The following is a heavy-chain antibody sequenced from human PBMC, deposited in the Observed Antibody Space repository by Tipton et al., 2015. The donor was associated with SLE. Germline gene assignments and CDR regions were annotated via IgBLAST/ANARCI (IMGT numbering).Heavy chain of an antibody. CDR3: ARGSNSRYDYYGMDV. CDR1: GGSISSGSYY. V-gene: IGHV4-61*02. Sequence: LSLTCTVSGGSISSGSYYWSWIRQPAGKGLEWIGRIYTSGSTKYNPSLKSRVTISVDTSKNQFSLKLYSVTAADTAVYYCARGSNSRYDYYGMDVWGQGTTVTVSS. D-gene: IGHD4-11*01. CDR2: IYTSGST. J-gene: IGHJ6*02.